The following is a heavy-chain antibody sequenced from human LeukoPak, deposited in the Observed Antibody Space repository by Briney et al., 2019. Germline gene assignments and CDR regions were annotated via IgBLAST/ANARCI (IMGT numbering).Heavy chain of an antibody. CDR2: MYYRGST. CDR1: GDSISSSNYY. J-gene: IGHJ4*02. V-gene: IGHV4-39*01. CDR3: STAYNRTYILFN. Sequence: KTSETLSLTCTVSGDSISSSNYYWGWIRQSPGRGREWIGSMYYRGSTDYNPSLKSRVTISADTSNNQVSLKLTSVTAADTAVYYCSTAYNRTYILFNWGQGTLVTVSS. D-gene: IGHD1-7*01.